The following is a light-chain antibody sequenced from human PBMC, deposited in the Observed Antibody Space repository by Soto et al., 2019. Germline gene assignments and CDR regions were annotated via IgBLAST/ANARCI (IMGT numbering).Light chain of an antibody. Sequence: QPVLTQSPSASASLGASVKLTCTLSSGYSNYAIAWHQQRPEKGPRYLMKLNSDGSHSKGDGIPDRFSGSSSGAERHLTISSLQSEDEADYYCQTWGTAIHDVVFGGGTKLTVL. CDR2: LNSDGSH. CDR1: SGYSNYA. J-gene: IGLJ2*01. V-gene: IGLV4-69*01. CDR3: QTWGTAIHDVV.